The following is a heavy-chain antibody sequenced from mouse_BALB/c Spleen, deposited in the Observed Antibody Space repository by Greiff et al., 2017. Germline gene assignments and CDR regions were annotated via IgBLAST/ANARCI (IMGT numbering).Heavy chain of an antibody. CDR2: ISSGGST. D-gene: IGHD2-1*01. Sequence: EVKVVESGGGLVKPGGSLKLSCAASGFTFSSYAMSWVRQTPEKRLEWVASISSGGSTYYPDSVKGRFTISRDNARNILYLQMSSLRSEDTAMYYCARGYYGNAYYAMDYWGQGTSVTVSS. CDR3: ARGYYGNAYYAMDY. J-gene: IGHJ4*01. V-gene: IGHV5-6-5*01. CDR1: GFTFSSYA.